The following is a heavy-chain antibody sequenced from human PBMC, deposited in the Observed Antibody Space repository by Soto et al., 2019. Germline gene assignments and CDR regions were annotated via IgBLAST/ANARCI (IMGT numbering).Heavy chain of an antibody. CDR2: IKRDGSES. CDR1: GFSFSSYW. D-gene: IGHD4-17*01. V-gene: IGHV3-7*05. J-gene: IGHJ4*02. Sequence: EVYLMESGGGLVQPGGSLRLSCAASGFSFSSYWMAWVRQAPGKGLEWVANIKRDGSESQYVDSVQGRFTISRDNAKNSLYLQMNSLRAEDTAVYHCAGLDYGADYWGQGTLVTVSS. CDR3: AGLDYGADY.